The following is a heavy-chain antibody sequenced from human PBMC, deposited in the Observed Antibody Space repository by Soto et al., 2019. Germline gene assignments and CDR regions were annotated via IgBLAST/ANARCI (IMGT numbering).Heavy chain of an antibody. CDR2: SIPIFGTA. CDR1: GGTFSSYA. Sequence: QVQLLQSGAEVKKPGAAVKVSCKASGGTFSSYAISWVRQAPGQGLEWMGGSIPIFGTANYAQKFQGRVTITADESTSTAYMELSSLRSEDTAVYYCAVALDIVVVVAATRGYWFDPWGQGTLVTVSS. V-gene: IGHV1-69*01. J-gene: IGHJ5*02. CDR3: AVALDIVVVVAATRGYWFDP. D-gene: IGHD2-15*01.